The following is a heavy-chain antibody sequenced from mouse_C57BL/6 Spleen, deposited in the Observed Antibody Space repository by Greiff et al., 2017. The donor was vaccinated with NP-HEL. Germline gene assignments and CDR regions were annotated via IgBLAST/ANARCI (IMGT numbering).Heavy chain of an antibody. CDR3: TPRSSGYGWFAY. J-gene: IGHJ3*01. Sequence: VQLKQSGAELVRPGASVKLSCTASGFNIKDDYMHWVKQRPEQGLEWIGWIDPENGDTEYASKFQGKATITADTSSNTAYLQLSSLTSEDTAVYYCTPRSSGYGWFAYWGQGTLVTVSA. V-gene: IGHV14-4*01. CDR1: GFNIKDDY. CDR2: IDPENGDT. D-gene: IGHD3-2*02.